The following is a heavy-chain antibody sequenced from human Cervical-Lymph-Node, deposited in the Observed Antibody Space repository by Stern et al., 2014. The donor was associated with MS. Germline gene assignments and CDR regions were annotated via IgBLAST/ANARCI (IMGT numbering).Heavy chain of an antibody. J-gene: IGHJ4*02. CDR3: AKNSSGFDY. D-gene: IGHD6-19*01. CDR1: SYSFGNYG. Sequence: VQLVESGAEVRTPGASVKVSCKASSYSFGNYGVSWVRQAPGQGLEWMGWISGYNGHTKYAQRFQDRVSMTTDTSTNTAYMELRSLRSDDTAMYYCAKNSSGFDYWGQGTLVTVSS. CDR2: ISGYNGHT. V-gene: IGHV1-18*01.